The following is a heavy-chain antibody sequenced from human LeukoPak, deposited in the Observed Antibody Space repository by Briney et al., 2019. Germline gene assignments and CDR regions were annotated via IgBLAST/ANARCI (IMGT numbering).Heavy chain of an antibody. J-gene: IGHJ6*04. CDR1: RFTFSSYS. V-gene: IGHV3-21*01. CDR2: ISSSSSYI. CDR3: AELGITMIGGV. Sequence: GGSLRLSCAASRFTFSSYSMNWVRQAPGKGLEWVSSISSSSSYIYYADSVKGRFTISRDNAKNSLYLQMNSLRAEDTAVYYCAELGITMIGGVWGKGATVTISS. D-gene: IGHD3-10*02.